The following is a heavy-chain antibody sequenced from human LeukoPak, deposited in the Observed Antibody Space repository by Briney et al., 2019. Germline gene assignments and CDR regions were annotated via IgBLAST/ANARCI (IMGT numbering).Heavy chain of an antibody. CDR3: ARDYSSGWYGNYYYGMDV. CDR2: IYYSGST. Sequence: PSETLSFTCTVSGGSISSYYWSWIRQPPGKGLEWIGYIYYSGSTNYNPSLKSRVTISVDTSKNQFSLKLSSVTAADTAVYYWARDYSSGWYGNYYYGMDVWGQGTTVTVSS. D-gene: IGHD6-19*01. V-gene: IGHV4-59*01. CDR1: GGSISSYY. J-gene: IGHJ6*02.